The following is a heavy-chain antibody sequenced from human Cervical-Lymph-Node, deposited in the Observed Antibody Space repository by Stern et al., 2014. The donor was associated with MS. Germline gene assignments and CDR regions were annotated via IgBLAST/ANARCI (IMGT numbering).Heavy chain of an antibody. D-gene: IGHD6-19*01. CDR1: GFTFTAYW. V-gene: IGHV5-51*01. CDR2: IFPGASDT. Sequence: VQLVESGAEVKKPGQSLTISCNISGFTFTAYWIPWVRQIPGKGLEWMGAIFPGASDTRYSPSFQGHVTISVDTSINTAYLQWSDLRASDTAMYYCARPHSPGWSYYFDFWGQGTLVAVSS. J-gene: IGHJ4*02. CDR3: ARPHSPGWSYYFDF.